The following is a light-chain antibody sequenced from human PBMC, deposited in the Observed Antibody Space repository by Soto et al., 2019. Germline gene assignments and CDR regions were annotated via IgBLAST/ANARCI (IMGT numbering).Light chain of an antibody. CDR1: SSDVGNYDL. CDR2: EGS. CDR3: CSYAGSSTAV. Sequence: QSVLTQPASVSGSPGQSITISCTGTSSDVGNYDLLSWYQQHPGKAPKLMIYEGSKRPLGVSNRFSASKSGNTASLTISSLQVEDEADYYCCSYAGSSTAVFGGGTKLTVL. J-gene: IGLJ7*01. V-gene: IGLV2-23*01.